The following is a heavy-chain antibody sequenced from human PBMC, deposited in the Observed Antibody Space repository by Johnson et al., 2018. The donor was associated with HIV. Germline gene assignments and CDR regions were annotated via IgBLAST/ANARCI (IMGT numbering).Heavy chain of an antibody. D-gene: IGHD1-26*01. J-gene: IGHJ3*01. CDR3: ARRDSGRLIFDL. V-gene: IGHV3-20*04. CDR1: GFIFDDYG. CDR2: INWNGGIT. Sequence: MQLVESGGGVLRPGASLRLSCEGFGFIFDDYGLNWVRQAPGKGLEWVSGINWNGGITGYADSVKGRCTISRDNDKSSVYMQMNNLRAEDTAFYYCARRDSGRLIFDLWGQGTMVTVSS.